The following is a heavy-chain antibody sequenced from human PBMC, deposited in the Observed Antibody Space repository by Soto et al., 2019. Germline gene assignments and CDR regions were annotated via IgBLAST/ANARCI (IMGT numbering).Heavy chain of an antibody. J-gene: IGHJ4*02. CDR1: GFTFSSYG. CDR2: IWYDGSNK. V-gene: IGHV3-33*01. CDR3: ARDLAVAGRVFDY. Sequence: GGSLRLSCAASGFTFSSYGMHWVRQAPGKGLEWVAVIWYDGSNKYYADSVKGRFTISRDNSKNTLYLQMNSLRAEDTAVYYCARDLAVAGRVFDYWGQGTLVTVSS. D-gene: IGHD6-19*01.